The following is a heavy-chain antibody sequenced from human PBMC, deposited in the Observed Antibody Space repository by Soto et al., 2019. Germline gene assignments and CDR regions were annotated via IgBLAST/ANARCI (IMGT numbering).Heavy chain of an antibody. CDR3: AKEMLRGILGGATTRYYFDY. CDR1: GFTFSSYG. V-gene: IGHV3-30*18. CDR2: ISYDGSNK. Sequence: HLGGSLRLSCAASGFTFSSYGMHWVRQAPGKGLEWVAVISYDGSNKYYADSVKGRFTISRDNSKNTLYLQMNSLRAEDTAVYYCAKEMLRGILGGATTRYYFDYWGQGTQVTVSS. J-gene: IGHJ4*02. D-gene: IGHD1-26*01.